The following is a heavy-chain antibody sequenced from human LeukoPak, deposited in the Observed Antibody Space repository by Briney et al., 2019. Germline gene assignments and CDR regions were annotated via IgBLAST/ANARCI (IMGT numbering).Heavy chain of an antibody. V-gene: IGHV4-34*01. CDR3: AMGLAWKLDY. Sequence: PSETLSLTCAVYGGSFSGYYWNWIRQPPGKGLEWIGEINHSGSTNYNPSLKSRVTISVDTSKNQFSLKLSSVIAADTAVYYCAMGLAWKLDYWGQGTLVTVSS. CDR1: GGSFSGYY. CDR2: INHSGST. D-gene: IGHD4-23*01. J-gene: IGHJ4*02.